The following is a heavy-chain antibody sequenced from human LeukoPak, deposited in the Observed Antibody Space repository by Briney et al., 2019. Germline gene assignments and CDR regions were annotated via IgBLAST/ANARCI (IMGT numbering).Heavy chain of an antibody. V-gene: IGHV3-21*01. J-gene: IGHJ4*02. Sequence: PGGSLRLSCAASGFTFSSYSMNWVRQAPGKGLEWVSSISSSSSYIYYADSVKGRFTISRDNSKNTLYLQMNSLRAEDTAVYYCAKDGILTGYYNWYFDYWGQGTLVTVSS. D-gene: IGHD3-9*01. CDR1: GFTFSSYS. CDR2: ISSSSSYI. CDR3: AKDGILTGYYNWYFDY.